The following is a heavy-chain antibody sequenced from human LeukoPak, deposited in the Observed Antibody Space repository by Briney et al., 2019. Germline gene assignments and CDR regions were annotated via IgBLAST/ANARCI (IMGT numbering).Heavy chain of an antibody. CDR1: GFTFDDYS. CDR3: ARGGRIQLWSNFDY. V-gene: IGHV3-48*04. J-gene: IGHJ4*02. D-gene: IGHD5-18*01. CDR2: ISSSSSTI. Sequence: PGGSLRLSCAASGFTFDDYSMNWVRQAPGKGLEWVSYISSSSSTIYYADSVKGRFTISRDNAKNSLFLQMNSLRAEDTAVYFCARGGRIQLWSNFDYWGQGSLVTVSS.